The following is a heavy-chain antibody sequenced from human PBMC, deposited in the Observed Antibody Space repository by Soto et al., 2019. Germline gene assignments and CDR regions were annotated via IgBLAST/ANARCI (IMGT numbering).Heavy chain of an antibody. V-gene: IGHV4-4*02. Sequence: QVQLQESGPGLVKPSGTLSLTCTVSGDSITNKDWWSWVRQPPGMGLEWIGEIYHTGTTNYNPSLRRRVSISVNNSKNQFSLKLTSVTAADTAMYYCARSEYFDYWGRGILVTVSS. J-gene: IGHJ4*02. CDR1: GDSITNKDW. CDR2: IYHTGTT. CDR3: ARSEYFDY.